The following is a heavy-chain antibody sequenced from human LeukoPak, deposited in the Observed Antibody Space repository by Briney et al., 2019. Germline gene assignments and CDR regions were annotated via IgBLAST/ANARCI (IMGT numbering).Heavy chain of an antibody. V-gene: IGHV6-1*01. CDR3: AGGTGVFDY. J-gene: IGHJ4*02. Sequence: GLEWLGRTYYRSTWYNDYAVSVKSRITINPDTSKNQFSLQLNSVTPEDTAVYYCAGGTGVFDYWGQGTLVTVSS. CDR2: TYYRSTWYN. D-gene: IGHD7-27*01.